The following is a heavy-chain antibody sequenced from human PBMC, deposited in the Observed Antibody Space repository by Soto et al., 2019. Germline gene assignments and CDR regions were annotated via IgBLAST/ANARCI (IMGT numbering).Heavy chain of an antibody. V-gene: IGHV1-24*01. CDR2: FDPEDGET. CDR1: GYTLTELS. D-gene: IGHD3-10*01. Sequence: ASVKVSCKVSGYTLTELSMHWVRQAPGKGLEWMGGFDPEDGETNYAQKFQGRVTMTEDTSTNTAYMELSSLRSEDTAVYYCARGNYAGSEGYGSGIDYWGQGTLVTVSS. J-gene: IGHJ4*02. CDR3: ARGNYAGSEGYGSGIDY.